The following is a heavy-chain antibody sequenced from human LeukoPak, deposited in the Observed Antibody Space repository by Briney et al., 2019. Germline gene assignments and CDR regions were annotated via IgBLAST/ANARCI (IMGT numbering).Heavy chain of an antibody. CDR1: GFTLDDYA. Sequence: GGSLRLSCTASGFTLDDYAMHWVRQAPGKGLEWVSGISWSSGSLGYADSVKGRFIISRDNAKNCLYLQMNSLRAEDTALYYCAKSPWIQLWLLGYFDYWGQGTLVTVSS. CDR2: ISWSSGSL. J-gene: IGHJ4*02. D-gene: IGHD5-18*01. CDR3: AKSPWIQLWLLGYFDY. V-gene: IGHV3-9*01.